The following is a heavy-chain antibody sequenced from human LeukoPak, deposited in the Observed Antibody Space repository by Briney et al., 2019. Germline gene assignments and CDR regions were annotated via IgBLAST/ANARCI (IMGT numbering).Heavy chain of an antibody. J-gene: IGHJ5*02. V-gene: IGHV4-34*01. D-gene: IGHD3-10*01. CDR1: GGSFSGYY. CDR3: ARGQRGLWFGELRNWFDP. Sequence: PSETLSLTCAVYGGSFSGYYWSWIRQPPGKGLEWIGEINHSGSTNYNPSLKSRVTISVDTSKNQFSLKLSSVTAADTAVYCCARGQRGLWFGELRNWFDPWGQGTLVTVSS. CDR2: INHSGST.